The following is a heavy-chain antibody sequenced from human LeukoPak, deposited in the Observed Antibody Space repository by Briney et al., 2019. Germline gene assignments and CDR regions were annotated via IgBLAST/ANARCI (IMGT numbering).Heavy chain of an antibody. CDR3: TTDGENFNYYYGSGSYPDY. Sequence: KAGGSLRLSCAASGFTFSNAWMSWVRQAPGKGLEWVGRIKSKTDGGTTDYAAPVKGRFTISRDDSKNTLYLQMNSLKTEDTAVYYCTTDGENFNYYYGSGSYPDYWGQGTLVTVSS. CDR2: IKSKTDGGTT. CDR1: GFTFSNAW. D-gene: IGHD3-10*01. V-gene: IGHV3-15*01. J-gene: IGHJ4*02.